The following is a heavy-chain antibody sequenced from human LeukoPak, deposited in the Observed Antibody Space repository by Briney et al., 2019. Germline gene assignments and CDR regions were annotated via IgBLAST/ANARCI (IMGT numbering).Heavy chain of an antibody. Sequence: SETLSLTCTVSGGSISSYYWSWIRHPAGKGLEWIGRIYTSGSTNYNPSLKSRVTMSVDTSKNQFSLKLSSVTAADTAVYYCARDSRYCSGGSCYASYYYYGMDVWGQGTTVTVSS. D-gene: IGHD2-15*01. CDR3: ARDSRYCSGGSCYASYYYYGMDV. CDR1: GGSISSYY. V-gene: IGHV4-4*07. CDR2: IYTSGST. J-gene: IGHJ6*02.